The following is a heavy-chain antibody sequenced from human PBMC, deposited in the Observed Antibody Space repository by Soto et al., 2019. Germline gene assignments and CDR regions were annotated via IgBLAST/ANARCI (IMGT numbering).Heavy chain of an antibody. CDR2: ISSSSSTI. Sequence: GGSLRLSCAASGFTFSSYSMNWVRQAPGKGLEWVSYISSSSSTIYYADSVKGRFTISRDNAKNSLYLQMNSLRDEDTAVYYCARVIVEDSSGSFDAFDIWGQGTMVTVSS. CDR1: GFTFSSYS. J-gene: IGHJ3*02. D-gene: IGHD3-22*01. CDR3: ARVIVEDSSGSFDAFDI. V-gene: IGHV3-48*02.